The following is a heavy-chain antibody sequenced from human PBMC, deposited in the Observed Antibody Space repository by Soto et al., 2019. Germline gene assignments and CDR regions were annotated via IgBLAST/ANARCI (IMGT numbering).Heavy chain of an antibody. D-gene: IGHD4-4*01. Sequence: ASVKVSCKASGYTFTSYGISWVRQAPGQGLEWMGWISAYNGNTNYAQKLQGRVTMTTDTSTTTAYMELRSLRSDDTAVYFCARGTTVTTSPTYYYVDVWGKGTTVSVSS. V-gene: IGHV1-18*01. CDR1: GYTFTSYG. CDR3: ARGTTVTTSPTYYYVDV. J-gene: IGHJ6*03. CDR2: ISAYNGNT.